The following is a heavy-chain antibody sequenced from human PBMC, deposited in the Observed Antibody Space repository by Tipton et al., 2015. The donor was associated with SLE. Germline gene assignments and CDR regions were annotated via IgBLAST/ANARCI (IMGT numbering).Heavy chain of an antibody. CDR2: INHSGST. Sequence: TLSLTCAVYGGSFSGYYWSWIRQPPGKGLEWIGEINHSGSTNYNPSLKSRVTMSVDTSKSQFSLKLSSVTAADTAVYYCARVGCSGGSCYVDYWGQGTLVTVSS. D-gene: IGHD2-15*01. J-gene: IGHJ4*02. V-gene: IGHV4-34*01. CDR3: ARVGCSGGSCYVDY. CDR1: GGSFSGYY.